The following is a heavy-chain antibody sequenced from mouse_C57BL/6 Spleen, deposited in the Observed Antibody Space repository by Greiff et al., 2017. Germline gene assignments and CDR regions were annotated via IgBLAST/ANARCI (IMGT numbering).Heavy chain of an antibody. D-gene: IGHD1-1*01. CDR2: IDPNGGGT. CDR3: ASSTIYYYGRSYCDY. V-gene: IGHV1-72*01. J-gene: IGHJ2*01. Sequence: QVQLQQPGAELVKPGASVKLSCKASGYTFTSYWMHWVKQRPGRGLEWIGRIDPNGGGTKYNEKFKSKATLTVDKPSSTAYMQLSRLTSDDSAVYYCASSTIYYYGRSYCDYWGQGTTLTVSS. CDR1: GYTFTSYW.